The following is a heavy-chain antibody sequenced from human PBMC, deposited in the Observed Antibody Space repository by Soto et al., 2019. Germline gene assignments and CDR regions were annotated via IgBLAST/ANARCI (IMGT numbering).Heavy chain of an antibody. CDR2: FDPEYGEA. CDR3: ARDPPPPDY. CDR1: GYTLTQLS. Sequence: ASVKVSCKVSGYTLTQLSMHWVRQAPGKGLEWMGGFDPEYGEAVYAQKFQGRVTMTEYPSTDTTYMELSSLRSEDTAVYYCARDPPPPDYWGQGTLVTVSS. V-gene: IGHV1-24*01. J-gene: IGHJ4*02.